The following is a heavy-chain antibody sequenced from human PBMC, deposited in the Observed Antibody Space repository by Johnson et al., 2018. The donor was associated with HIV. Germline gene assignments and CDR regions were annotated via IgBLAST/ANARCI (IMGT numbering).Heavy chain of an antibody. J-gene: IGHJ3*02. V-gene: IGHV3-15*01. D-gene: IGHD6-13*01. CDR2: IKSKTDGGTT. CDR3: ARGIAEAAMTLHAFDN. Sequence: VQLVESGGGLVKPGGSLRLSCSASGFTFSDYYMSWIRQAPGKGLEWVGRIKSKTDGGTTDYAAPVKGRFTISRDDSKNTLYLQMNSLRAEDTAVYYCARGIAEAAMTLHAFDNWGQGAVVTVPS. CDR1: GFTFSDYY.